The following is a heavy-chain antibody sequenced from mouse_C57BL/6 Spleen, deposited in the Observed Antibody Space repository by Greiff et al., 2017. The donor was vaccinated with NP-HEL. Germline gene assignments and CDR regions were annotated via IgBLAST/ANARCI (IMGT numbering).Heavy chain of an antibody. V-gene: IGHV3-6*01. CDR3: ASHYDYDTWFAY. J-gene: IGHJ3*01. CDR1: GYSITSGYY. CDR2: ISYDGSN. D-gene: IGHD2-4*01. Sequence: ESGPGLVKPSQSLSLTCSVTGYSITSGYYWNWIRQFPGNKLEWMGYISYDGSNNYNPSLKNRISITRDTSKNQFFLKLNSVTTEDTATYYCASHYDYDTWFAYWGQGTLVTVSA.